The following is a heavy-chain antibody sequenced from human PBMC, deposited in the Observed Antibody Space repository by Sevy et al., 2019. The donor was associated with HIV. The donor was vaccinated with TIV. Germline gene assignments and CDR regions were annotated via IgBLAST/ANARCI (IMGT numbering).Heavy chain of an antibody. CDR2: FSFGCGRI. V-gene: IGHV3-23*01. CDR1: GFTFSKYS. J-gene: IGHJ4*02. Sequence: GGSLRLSCEASGFTFSKYSMSWVRQAPGKGLEWVSTFSFGCGRINYANSVKGRFTISGDDSKTTLNLQMNSLRAEDTAVYYCAREGCTKPHDYWGQGTLVTVSS. CDR3: AREGCTKPHDY. D-gene: IGHD2-8*01.